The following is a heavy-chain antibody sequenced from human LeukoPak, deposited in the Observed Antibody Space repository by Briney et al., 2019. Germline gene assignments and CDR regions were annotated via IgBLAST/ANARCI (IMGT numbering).Heavy chain of an antibody. V-gene: IGHV3-11*03. CDR1: GFTFSDYY. CDR3: ARPPLRGYSYYDY. CDR2: ISSSSSYT. J-gene: IGHJ4*02. Sequence: GGSLRLSCAASGFTFSDYYMSWIRQAPGKGLEWVAYISSSSSYTNYADSVKGRFTISRDNAKNSLYLQMNSLRAEDTAVYYCARPPLRGYSYYDYWGQGTLVTVSS. D-gene: IGHD1-1*01.